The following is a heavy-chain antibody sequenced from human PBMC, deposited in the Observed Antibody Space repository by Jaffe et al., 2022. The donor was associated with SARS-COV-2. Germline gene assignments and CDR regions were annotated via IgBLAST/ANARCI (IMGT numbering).Heavy chain of an antibody. CDR2: MNPNSGNT. CDR3: ARMRPIKQWLPRHLDY. J-gene: IGHJ4*02. Sequence: QVQLVQSGAEVKKPGASVKVSCKASGYTFTSYDINWVRQATGQGLEWMGWMNPNSGNTGYAQKFQGRVTMTRNTSISTAYMELSSLRSEDTAVYYCARMRPIKQWLPRHLDYWGQGTLVTVSS. V-gene: IGHV1-8*01. CDR1: GYTFTSYD. D-gene: IGHD6-19*01.